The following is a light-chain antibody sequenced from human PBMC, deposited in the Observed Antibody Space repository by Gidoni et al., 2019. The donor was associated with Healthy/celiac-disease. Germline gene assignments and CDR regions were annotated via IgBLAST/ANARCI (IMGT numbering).Light chain of an antibody. CDR1: QSVLYSSNNKNY. J-gene: IGKJ1*01. CDR3: QQYYSTPRT. CDR2: WAS. Sequence: PSPDSLAVSLGERATINCKSSQSVLYSSNNKNYLAWYQQKPGQPPKLLISWASTRESGVPDRFSGSGSGTDFTLTISSLQAEDVAVYYCQQYYSTPRTFGQGTKVEIK. V-gene: IGKV4-1*01.